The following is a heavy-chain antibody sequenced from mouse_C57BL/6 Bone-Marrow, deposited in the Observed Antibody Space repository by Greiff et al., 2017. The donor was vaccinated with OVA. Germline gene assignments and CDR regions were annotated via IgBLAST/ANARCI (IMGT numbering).Heavy chain of an antibody. CDR2: IHPNSGST. Sequence: GQGLEWIGMIHPNSGSTNYNEKFKSKATLTVDKSSSTAYMQLSSLTSEDSAVYYCARRVYYRGYFDVWGTGTTVTVSS. V-gene: IGHV1-64*01. D-gene: IGHD2-12*01. CDR3: ARRVYYRGYFDV. J-gene: IGHJ1*03.